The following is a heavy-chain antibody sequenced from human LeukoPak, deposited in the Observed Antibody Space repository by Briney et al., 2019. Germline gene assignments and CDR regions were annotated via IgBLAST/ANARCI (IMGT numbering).Heavy chain of an antibody. CDR3: ARDITLTRGGRSDY. CDR1: GVTLRNYA. Sequence: GGSLRLSCAASGVTLRNYAMTWIRQAPGKGLQWVSVISGDGESTYYADSVRGRFTISRDNAKNTLYLQMNSLRAEDTAVYYCARDITLTRGGRSDYWGHGTLVTVSA. J-gene: IGHJ4*01. D-gene: IGHD3-10*01. CDR2: ISGDGEST. V-gene: IGHV3-23*01.